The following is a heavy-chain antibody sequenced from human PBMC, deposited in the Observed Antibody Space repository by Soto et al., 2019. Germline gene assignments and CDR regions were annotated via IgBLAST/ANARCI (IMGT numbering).Heavy chain of an antibody. D-gene: IGHD3-3*01. J-gene: IGHJ5*02. Sequence: QVQLVQSGAEVKKPGASVKVSCKASGYTFTSYGISWVRQAPGQGLEWMGWISAYNGNTNYAQKLQGRVTMTTDTSTSTAYSELRSLRSDDTAVYYCARVVAYYDFRIGWFDPWGQGTLVTVSS. CDR2: ISAYNGNT. CDR1: GYTFTSYG. V-gene: IGHV1-18*01. CDR3: ARVVAYYDFRIGWFDP.